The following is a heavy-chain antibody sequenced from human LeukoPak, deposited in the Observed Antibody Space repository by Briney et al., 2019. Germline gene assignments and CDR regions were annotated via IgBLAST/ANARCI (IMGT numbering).Heavy chain of an antibody. J-gene: IGHJ4*02. CDR1: GFTFSSYW. D-gene: IGHD6-19*01. Sequence: GGSLRLSCAASGFTFSSYWMSWVRQAPGKGLEWVANIKQDGSEKYYVDSVKGRFTISRDNAKNSLYLQMNSLRAEDTAVYYCARYTTAGYSSGWYGPSFDYWGQGTLVTVSS. CDR2: IKQDGSEK. V-gene: IGHV3-7*01. CDR3: ARYTTAGYSSGWYGPSFDY.